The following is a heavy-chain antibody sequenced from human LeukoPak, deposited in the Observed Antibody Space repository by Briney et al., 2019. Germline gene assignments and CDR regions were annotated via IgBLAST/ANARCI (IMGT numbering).Heavy chain of an antibody. J-gene: IGHJ4*02. CDR2: INPNSGGT. CDR3: ARGGGTMVRLFDY. CDR1: GYTFTDYY. Sequence: ASVKVSCKASGYTFTDYYMYWVRQAPGQGLEWMGWINPNSGGTNYAQKFQGRVAMTRDTSISTAYMELSRLRSDDTAVYYCARGGGTMVRLFDYWGQGTLVTVSS. V-gene: IGHV1-2*02. D-gene: IGHD3-10*01.